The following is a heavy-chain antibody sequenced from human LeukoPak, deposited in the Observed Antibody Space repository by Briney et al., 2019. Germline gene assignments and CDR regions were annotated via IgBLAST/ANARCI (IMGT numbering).Heavy chain of an antibody. CDR1: GYTFTSYG. V-gene: IGHV1-18*01. Sequence: ASVKVSCKASGYTFTSYGISWVRQAPGQGLEWMGWISAYNGNTNYAQKLQGRVTMTTDTSTSTAYMELRSLRSDDTAVYYCARTHYYCSGGSCYSSYFDYWGQGTLVTVSS. CDR3: ARTHYYCSGGSCYSSYFDY. D-gene: IGHD2-15*01. CDR2: ISAYNGNT. J-gene: IGHJ4*02.